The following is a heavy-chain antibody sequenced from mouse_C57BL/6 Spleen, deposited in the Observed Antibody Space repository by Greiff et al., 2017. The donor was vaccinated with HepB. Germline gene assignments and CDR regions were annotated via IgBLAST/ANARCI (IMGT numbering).Heavy chain of an antibody. Sequence: EVQLQQSGAELVRPGASVKLSCTASGFNIKDDYMHWVKQRPEQGLEWIGWIYPENGDTEYASKFQGKATITADTSSNTAYLQLSSLTSEDTAVYYCTTGYYGLFDYWGQGTTLTVSS. J-gene: IGHJ2*01. V-gene: IGHV14-4*01. CDR3: TTGYYGLFDY. CDR1: GFNIKDDY. CDR2: IYPENGDT. D-gene: IGHD1-2*01.